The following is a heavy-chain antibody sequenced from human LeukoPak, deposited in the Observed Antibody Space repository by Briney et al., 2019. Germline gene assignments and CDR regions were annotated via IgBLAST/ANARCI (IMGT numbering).Heavy chain of an antibody. Sequence: NPSETLSLNCAVYGWSFNDYYWNWISQPPGKGLEWIGEINARGDTNYNPSLKSRVNISVDTSKKQFSLRLASMIAADTALYYCARGLVPAARGYNRFGPWGQGTMVTVCS. CDR2: INARGDT. J-gene: IGHJ5*02. CDR3: ARGLVPAARGYNRFGP. V-gene: IGHV4-34*01. D-gene: IGHD2-2*01. CDR1: GWSFNDYY.